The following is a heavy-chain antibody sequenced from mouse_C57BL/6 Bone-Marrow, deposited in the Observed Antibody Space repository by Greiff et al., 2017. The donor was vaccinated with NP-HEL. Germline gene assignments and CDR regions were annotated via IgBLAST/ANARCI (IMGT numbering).Heavy chain of an antibody. D-gene: IGHD1-1*01. J-gene: IGHJ1*03. Sequence: VKLQESGPGLVAPSQSLSITCTVSGFSLTSYAISWVRQPPGKGLEWLGVIWTGGGTNYNSALKSRLSISKDNSKSQVFLKMNSLQTDDTARYYCARNYYGSSYVYFDVWGTGTTVTVSS. CDR3: ARNYYGSSYVYFDV. CDR2: IWTGGGT. CDR1: GFSLTSYA. V-gene: IGHV2-9-1*01.